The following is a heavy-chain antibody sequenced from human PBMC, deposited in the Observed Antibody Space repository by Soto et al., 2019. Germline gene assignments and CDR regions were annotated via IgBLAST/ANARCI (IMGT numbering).Heavy chain of an antibody. CDR2: MNPNSGNT. CDR3: ARGQQGIRLLWFGELPNYYGMDV. Sequence: ASVKVSCKASGYTFTSYDINWLRQSTGQGLEWMGWMNPNSGNTGYAQKFQGRVTMTRNTSISTAYMELSSLRSEDTAVYYCARGQQGIRLLWFGELPNYYGMDVWGQGTTVTVSS. V-gene: IGHV1-8*01. D-gene: IGHD3-10*01. CDR1: GYTFTSYD. J-gene: IGHJ6*02.